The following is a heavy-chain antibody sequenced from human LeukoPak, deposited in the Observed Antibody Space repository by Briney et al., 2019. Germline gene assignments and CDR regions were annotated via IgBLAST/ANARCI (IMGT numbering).Heavy chain of an antibody. CDR3: AIYERGYFDY. Sequence: SVKVSCKASGGTFSSYAISWVRQATGPGLEWMGGIIPIFGTANYAQKFQGRVTITADESTSTAYMELSRLRSEDTAVYYCAIYERGYFDYWGQGTLVTVSS. D-gene: IGHD5/OR15-5a*01. CDR1: GGTFSSYA. CDR2: IIPIFGTA. J-gene: IGHJ4*02. V-gene: IGHV1-69*13.